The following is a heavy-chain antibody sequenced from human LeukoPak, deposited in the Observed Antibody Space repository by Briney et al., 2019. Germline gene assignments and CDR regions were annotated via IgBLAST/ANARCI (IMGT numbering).Heavy chain of an antibody. J-gene: IGHJ4*02. CDR2: INPNSGGT. CDR1: GYTFTGYY. Sequence: ASVKVSCKASGYTFTGYYMHWVRQAPGQRLEWMGWINPNSGGTNYAQKFQGRVTMTRDTSISTAYMELSRLRSDDTAVYYCASGYYYGSGTPTWFDYWGQGTLVTVSS. V-gene: IGHV1-2*02. D-gene: IGHD3-10*01. CDR3: ASGYYYGSGTPTWFDY.